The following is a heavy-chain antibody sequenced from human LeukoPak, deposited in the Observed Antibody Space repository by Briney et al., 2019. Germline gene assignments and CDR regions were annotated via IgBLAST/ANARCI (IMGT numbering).Heavy chain of an antibody. Sequence: GGSLRLSCVASGFTFSSYAMHWVRQAPGKGLEWVAVISYDGSNKYYADSVKGRFTISRDISKNTLYLQMNSLRAEDTAVYYCARRYFDYWGQGTLVTVSS. CDR1: GFTFSSYA. CDR2: ISYDGSNK. CDR3: ARRYFDY. J-gene: IGHJ4*02. V-gene: IGHV3-30-3*01.